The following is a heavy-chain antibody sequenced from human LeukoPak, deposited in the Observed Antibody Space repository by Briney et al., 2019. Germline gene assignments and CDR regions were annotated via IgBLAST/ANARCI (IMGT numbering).Heavy chain of an antibody. CDR3: ARQSVYCGGDCYQSNNWFDP. J-gene: IGHJ5*02. D-gene: IGHD2-21*02. V-gene: IGHV5-51*01. Sequence: GESLKISRKGSGYSFTSYWIGWVRQMPGKGLEWMGIIYPGDSDTRYSSSFQGQVTISADKSISTAYLQWSSLKASDTAMYYCARQSVYCGGDCYQSNNWFDPWGQGTLVTVSS. CDR2: IYPGDSDT. CDR1: GYSFTSYW.